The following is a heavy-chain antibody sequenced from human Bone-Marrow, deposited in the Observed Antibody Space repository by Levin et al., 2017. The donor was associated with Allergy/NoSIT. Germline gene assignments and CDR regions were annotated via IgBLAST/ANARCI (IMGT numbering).Heavy chain of an antibody. V-gene: IGHV3-23*01. J-gene: IGHJ6*02. CDR2: ISGSGGST. CDR1: GFTFSSYA. CDR3: AKAIAAAGTTNGMDV. Sequence: PGGSLRLSCAASGFTFSSYAMSWVRQAPGKGLEWVSAISGSGGSTYYADSVKGRFTISRDNSKNTLYLQMNSLRAEDTAVYYCAKAIAAAGTTNGMDVWGQGTTVTVSS. D-gene: IGHD6-13*01.